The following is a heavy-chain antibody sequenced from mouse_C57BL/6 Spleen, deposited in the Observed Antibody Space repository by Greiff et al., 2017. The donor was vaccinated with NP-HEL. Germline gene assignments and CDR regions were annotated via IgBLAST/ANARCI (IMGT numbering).Heavy chain of an antibody. CDR3: AKEGGYGNYHYYAMDY. D-gene: IGHD2-1*01. Sequence: QVQLQQPGAELVKPGASVKMSCKASGYTFTSYWITWVKQRPGQGLEWIGDIYPGSGSTNYNEKFKSKATLTVDTSSSTAYMQLSSLTSEDSAVDYCAKEGGYGNYHYYAMDYWGQGTSVTVSS. V-gene: IGHV1-55*01. J-gene: IGHJ4*01. CDR2: IYPGSGST. CDR1: GYTFTSYW.